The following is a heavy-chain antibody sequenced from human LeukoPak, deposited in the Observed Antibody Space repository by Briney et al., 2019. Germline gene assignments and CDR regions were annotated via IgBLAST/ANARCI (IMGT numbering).Heavy chain of an antibody. J-gene: IGHJ5*02. V-gene: IGHV3-74*01. CDR3: ARDPRQWELLSPGWFDP. D-gene: IGHD1-26*01. CDR1: GFTFSSYW. CDR2: INSDGSST. Sequence: GGSLRLSCAASGFTFSSYWMHWVRQAPGKGLVWVSRINSDGSSTSYADSVKGRFTTSRDNAKNTLYLQMNSLRAEDTAVYYCARDPRQWELLSPGWFDPWGQGTLVTVSS.